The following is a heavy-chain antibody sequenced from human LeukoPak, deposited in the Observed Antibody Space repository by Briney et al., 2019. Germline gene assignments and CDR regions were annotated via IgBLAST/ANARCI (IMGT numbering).Heavy chain of an antibody. CDR1: GLTFSDYY. Sequence: PGGSLRLSCAASGLTFSDYYMSWSRQAPGKGLEWVSYITSSSSYTNYADSVKGRFTISRDNAKNSLYLQMNSLRAEDTAVYYCVSYNWNDGFFDYWGQGTLVTVSS. V-gene: IGHV3-11*06. CDR3: VSYNWNDGFFDY. J-gene: IGHJ4*02. CDR2: ITSSSSYT. D-gene: IGHD1-1*01.